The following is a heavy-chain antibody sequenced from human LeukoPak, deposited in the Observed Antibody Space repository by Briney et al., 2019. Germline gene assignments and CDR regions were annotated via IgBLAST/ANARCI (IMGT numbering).Heavy chain of an antibody. D-gene: IGHD1-26*01. CDR3: ARPSPSGIYPRGVFDI. CDR1: GFTFSNYE. CDR2: ISSRGSTI. J-gene: IGHJ3*02. Sequence: GGSLRLSCAASGFTFSNYEMNWVRQAPGKGLQRVSYISSRGSTIYYADAVKGRFTISRDNAKNSLYLQMNSLRAEDTAVYYCARPSPSGIYPRGVFDIWGQGTMVTVSS. V-gene: IGHV3-48*03.